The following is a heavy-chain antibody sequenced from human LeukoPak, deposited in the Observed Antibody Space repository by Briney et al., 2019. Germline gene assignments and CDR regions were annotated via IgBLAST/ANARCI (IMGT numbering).Heavy chain of an antibody. CDR1: GASFSDSY. J-gene: IGHJ4*02. CDR3: ARGRYGPRLGN. D-gene: IGHD3-16*01. CDR2: INNSGST. V-gene: IGHV4-34*01. Sequence: SETLSLTRAVYGASFSDSYWSSIRQSPEKGLEWIGEINNSGSTSYNPSLNSRVIMSVDRSKNQFSLRLTSVTAADTAVYYCARGRYGPRLGNWGQGTLFTVSS.